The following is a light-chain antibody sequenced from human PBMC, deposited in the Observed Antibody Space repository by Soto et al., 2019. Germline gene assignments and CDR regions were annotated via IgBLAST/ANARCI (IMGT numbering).Light chain of an antibody. V-gene: IGLV2-14*01. J-gene: IGLJ1*01. CDR3: TLYTSENTYV. CDR2: EVT. CDR1: SSDIGNYNA. Sequence: QSALTQPASVSGSPGQSITIPCTGTSSDIGNYNAVSWYQQHPGKAPKLIIYEVTNRPSGVSDRFSGSKSGNTASLTISGLQAEDEADYYCTLYTSENTYVFGTGTKVTVL.